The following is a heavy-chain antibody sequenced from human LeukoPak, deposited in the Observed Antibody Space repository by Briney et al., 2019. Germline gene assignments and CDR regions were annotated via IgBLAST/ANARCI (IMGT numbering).Heavy chain of an antibody. CDR2: VDPEDGET. V-gene: IGHV1-69-2*01. J-gene: IGHJ3*02. Sequence: GATVKISCKASGYTFTDYYMHWVQQAPGKGLEWMGRVDPEDGETIYAEKFQGRVTITADTSTDTAYMELSSLRSEDTAVYYCAPLRSDAFDIWGQGTMVTVSS. CDR1: GYTFTDYY. CDR3: APLRSDAFDI.